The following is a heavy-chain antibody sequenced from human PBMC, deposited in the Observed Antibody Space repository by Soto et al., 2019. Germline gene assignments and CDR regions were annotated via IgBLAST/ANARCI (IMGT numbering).Heavy chain of an antibody. D-gene: IGHD2-8*01. CDR1: GFSVTTNC. V-gene: IGHV3-66*01. CDR2: IYNHGGT. CDR3: STEEVYMPTS. J-gene: IGHJ5*02. Sequence: LDSGGGLVQPGGSLRLSCAASGFSVTTNCMICVRQAPGKGLEWASVIYNHGGTKYADSVTGRFTISRDNPMNTVYLQTNSMRVDDTAVYYCSTEEVYMPTSWCQGTLVTVSS.